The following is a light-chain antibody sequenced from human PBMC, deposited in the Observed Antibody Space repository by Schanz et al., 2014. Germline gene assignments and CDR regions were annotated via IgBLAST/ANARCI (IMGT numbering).Light chain of an antibody. Sequence: EIVMTQSPATLSVSPGETATLSCRASQSVSASYLAWYQQKPGQAPRLLISVASIRATGIPDRFSGSGSGTDFTLTISSLEPEDFAVYYCQQRSNWPPLTFGGGTKVEIK. V-gene: IGKV3D-20*02. CDR1: QSVSASY. CDR2: VAS. J-gene: IGKJ4*01. CDR3: QQRSNWPPLT.